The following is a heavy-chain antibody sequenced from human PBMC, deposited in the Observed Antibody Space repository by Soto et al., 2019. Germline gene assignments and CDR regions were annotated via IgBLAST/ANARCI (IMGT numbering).Heavy chain of an antibody. Sequence: QVQLVQSGAEVKKPGSSVKVSCKASGGTFSSYAISWVRQAPGQGLEWMGGIIPIFGTANYAQQFQGRVTRTAEESTSTADMERSSLRSEDTAGYYCARGGDIVVGTATPGDGMDAWGQGTTGTGSS. J-gene: IGHJ6*02. D-gene: IGHD2-21*02. CDR3: ARGGDIVVGTATPGDGMDA. CDR2: IIPIFGTA. V-gene: IGHV1-69*01. CDR1: GGTFSSYA.